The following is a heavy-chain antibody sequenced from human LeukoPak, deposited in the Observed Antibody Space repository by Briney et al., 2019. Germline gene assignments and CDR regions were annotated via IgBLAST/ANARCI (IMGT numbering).Heavy chain of an antibody. Sequence: SETLSLTCTVSGYSISSGYYWGWIRPPPGKGREWIGSIYHSGSTYYNPSLKSRVTISVDTSKNQFSLRLSSVTTADTAVYYCAREKEVRGAPNWFDPWGQGTLVTVSS. D-gene: IGHD3-10*01. CDR3: AREKEVRGAPNWFDP. J-gene: IGHJ5*02. CDR1: GYSISSGYY. V-gene: IGHV4-38-2*02. CDR2: IYHSGST.